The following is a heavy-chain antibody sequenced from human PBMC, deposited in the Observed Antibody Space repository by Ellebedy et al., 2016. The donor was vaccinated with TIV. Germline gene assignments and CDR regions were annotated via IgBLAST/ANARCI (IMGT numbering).Heavy chain of an antibody. J-gene: IGHJ4*02. CDR1: GFTFRNYG. CDR3: TNISGALDN. Sequence: GESLKISCSASGFTFRNYGMAWARQAPGKGLEWVSSKGGGGDTPYYAASVKGRFTISRDNSRNTMYLQMNSLTAEDTAVYYCTNISGALDNWGQGTLVTVSS. D-gene: IGHD1-26*01. V-gene: IGHV3-23*01. CDR2: KGGGGDTP.